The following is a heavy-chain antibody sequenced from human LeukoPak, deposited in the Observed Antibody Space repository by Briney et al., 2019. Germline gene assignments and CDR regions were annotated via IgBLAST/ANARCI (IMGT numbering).Heavy chain of an antibody. CDR2: ISAYNGNT. Sequence: GASVKVSCKASGYTFTSYGISWVRQAPGQGLEWMGWISAYNGNTNYAQKLQGRVTMTTDTSTSTAYMEVRSLRSDDTAVYYCARDTDPTVTTSVGGSVDYWGQGTLVTVSS. D-gene: IGHD4-17*01. J-gene: IGHJ4*02. CDR1: GYTFTSYG. CDR3: ARDTDPTVTTSVGGSVDY. V-gene: IGHV1-18*01.